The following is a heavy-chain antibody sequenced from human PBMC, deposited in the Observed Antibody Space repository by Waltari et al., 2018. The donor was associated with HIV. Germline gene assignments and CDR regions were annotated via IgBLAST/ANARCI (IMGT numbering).Heavy chain of an antibody. CDR3: ARGPACSGDTCYSVFDH. CDR1: GYSFTSYG. D-gene: IGHD2-15*01. Sequence: QVQLVQSGAEVKKPGASVTISCEASGYSFTSYGIHWVRQAPGQRFEWRGWLNTGHGNARYSQKFQAKVTVTWEPSASTAYMALSSLRYEDTAIYYCARGPACSGDTCYSVFDHWGQGTVVSVSS. CDR2: LNTGHGNA. J-gene: IGHJ4*02. V-gene: IGHV1-3*04.